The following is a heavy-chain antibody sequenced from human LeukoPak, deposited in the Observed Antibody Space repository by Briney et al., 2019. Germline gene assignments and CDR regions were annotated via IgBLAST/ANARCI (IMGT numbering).Heavy chain of an antibody. CDR1: GGSFSGYY. Sequence: PSETLSLTCAVYGGSFSGYYWSWIRQPPGKGLEWIGEMNHSGSTYHNPSLKSRVTISVDTSKNQFSLKLSSVTAADTAVYYCARHMGRVAVSDNFDYWGQGTLVTVSS. CDR2: MNHSGST. D-gene: IGHD6-19*01. V-gene: IGHV4-34*01. CDR3: ARHMGRVAVSDNFDY. J-gene: IGHJ4*02.